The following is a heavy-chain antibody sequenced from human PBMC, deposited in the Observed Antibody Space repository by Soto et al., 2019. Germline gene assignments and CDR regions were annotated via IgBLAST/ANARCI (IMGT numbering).Heavy chain of an antibody. Sequence: QVLLQQSRPGLVKPSETLSLTCTVSVGSVSSGSYYWSWIRQPPGKGLEWIGYVHYSGSTHYNPSLKCRVTISVDTSKNQFCLKLRSVTAADTALYYCARGGWNADYWGQGTLVTVSS. CDR1: VGSVSSGSYY. D-gene: IGHD1-1*01. CDR3: ARGGWNADY. J-gene: IGHJ4*02. CDR2: VHYSGST. V-gene: IGHV4-61*01.